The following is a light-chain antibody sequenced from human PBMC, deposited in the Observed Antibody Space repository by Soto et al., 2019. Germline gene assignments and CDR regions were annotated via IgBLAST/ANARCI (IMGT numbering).Light chain of an antibody. CDR2: AAS. V-gene: IGKV1-27*01. CDR1: QGIRNY. CDR3: QKYSSAPLT. Sequence: DIQLTQSPSSLSAAVGDRVTITCRASQGIRNYLAWYQQKPGTVPKLLIYAASTLQSGVPSRFSGSGSGTEFTLTISSLQPGDVATYYCQKYSSAPLTFGGGTKVEIK. J-gene: IGKJ4*01.